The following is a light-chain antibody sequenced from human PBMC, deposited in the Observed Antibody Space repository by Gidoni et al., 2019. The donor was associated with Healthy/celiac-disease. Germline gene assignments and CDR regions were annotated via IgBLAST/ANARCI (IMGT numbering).Light chain of an antibody. CDR2: DVS. CDR3: SSYTSSSKLYV. CDR1: TSDVGGYNY. J-gene: IGLJ1*01. V-gene: IGLV2-14*01. Sequence: QSALTQPASHSRSPRQSITISCTGTTSDVGGYNYVSWYQQHPGKAPQLIIYDVSNRHSGVPNRFSGSKAGNTASLTISGLQAEDEADYYCSSYTSSSKLYVFGTGTKVTVL.